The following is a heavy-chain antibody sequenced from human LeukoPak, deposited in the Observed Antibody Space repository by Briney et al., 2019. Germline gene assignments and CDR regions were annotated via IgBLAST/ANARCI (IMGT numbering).Heavy chain of an antibody. CDR1: GGSISSYY. CDR2: IYYSGST. Sequence: SETLSLTCTVSGGSISSYYWSWIRQPPGKGLEWIGYIYYSGSTYYNPSLKSRVTISVDTSKNQFSLKLSSVTAADTAVYYCARAGDVDDYVWGSTLDYWGQGTLVTVSS. J-gene: IGHJ4*02. D-gene: IGHD3-16*01. CDR3: ARAGDVDDYVWGSTLDY. V-gene: IGHV4-59*12.